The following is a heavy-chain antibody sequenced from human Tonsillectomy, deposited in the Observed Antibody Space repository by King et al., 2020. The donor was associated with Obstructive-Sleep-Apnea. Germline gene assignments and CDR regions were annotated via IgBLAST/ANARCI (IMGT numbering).Heavy chain of an antibody. CDR1: GGSISSSY. CDR2: IYYSGST. CDR3: ARLTGYYYPFDD. V-gene: IGHV4-59*08. Sequence: QLQESGPGLVKPSETLSLTCTVSGGSISSSYWSWILQPPGKGLEWIGYIYYSGSTNYNPSLKRRVTITVDTSKNQFSLNLSSVTAADAAVFYCARLTGYYYPFDDWGQGTLVTVSS. D-gene: IGHD3-22*01. J-gene: IGHJ4*02.